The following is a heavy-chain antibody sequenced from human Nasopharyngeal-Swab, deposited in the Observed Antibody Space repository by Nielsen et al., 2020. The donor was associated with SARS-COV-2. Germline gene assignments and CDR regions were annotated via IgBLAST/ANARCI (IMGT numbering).Heavy chain of an antibody. V-gene: IGHV3-33*08. Sequence: GESLKISCAASGFTVSSNYMSWVRRAPGKGLEWVAVIWYDGSNKYYADSVKGRFTISRDNSKNTLYLQMNSLRAEDTAVYYCARAETGYSYGYPFDYWGQGTLVTVSS. CDR3: ARAETGYSYGYPFDY. CDR1: GFTVSSNY. CDR2: IWYDGSNK. J-gene: IGHJ4*02. D-gene: IGHD5-18*01.